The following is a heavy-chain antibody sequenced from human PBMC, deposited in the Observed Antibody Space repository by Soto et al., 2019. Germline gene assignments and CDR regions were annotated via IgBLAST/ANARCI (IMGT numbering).Heavy chain of an antibody. V-gene: IGHV3-7*01. CDR3: ARDSVFYDSTGDFDY. J-gene: IGHJ4*02. D-gene: IGHD3-22*01. Sequence: GGSLRLSCAASEFAFSRYWMSWVRQAPGKGLEWVANIKQDGSETYYVDSVKGRFTISRDNAKNSLYLQMSSLRAEDTAVYYCARDSVFYDSTGDFDYWGQGTVVTVSS. CDR1: EFAFSRYW. CDR2: IKQDGSET.